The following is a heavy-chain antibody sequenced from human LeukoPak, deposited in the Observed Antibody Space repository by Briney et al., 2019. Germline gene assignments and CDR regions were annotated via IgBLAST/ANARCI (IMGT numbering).Heavy chain of an antibody. Sequence: GGSLRLSCAGSGFTFSIYGMSWVRQAPGKGLEWVSAISGSGGSTYYADSVKGRSTISRDNSKNTLYLQMNSLGVEDTAVYYCARDLVVVTGLRTRGSFDIWGQGTMVTVSS. CDR2: ISGSGGST. CDR1: GFTFSIYG. CDR3: ARDLVVVTGLRTRGSFDI. J-gene: IGHJ3*02. D-gene: IGHD2-21*02. V-gene: IGHV3-23*01.